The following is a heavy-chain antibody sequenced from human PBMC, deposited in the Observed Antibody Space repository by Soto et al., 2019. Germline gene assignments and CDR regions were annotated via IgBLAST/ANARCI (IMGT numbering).Heavy chain of an antibody. Sequence: QVQLVQAGAEGNKPGSSGTVSCNASGRPFRSYPLSWVRWARGLGLEWMGGSIHIFGTANYAQKFQDRVTITADKSMSTANRELSGLSSEDTDVYDCARGYSKGWFDPWGQGTLVTVSS. D-gene: IGHD4-4*01. CDR2: SIHIFGTA. V-gene: IGHV1-69*06. CDR3: ARGYSKGWFDP. J-gene: IGHJ5*02. CDR1: GRPFRSYP.